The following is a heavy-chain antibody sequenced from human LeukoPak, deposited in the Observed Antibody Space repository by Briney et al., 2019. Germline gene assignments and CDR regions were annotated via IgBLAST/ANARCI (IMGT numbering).Heavy chain of an antibody. CDR2: IWYDGSNN. CDR3: AREPHYYGSGPFDY. V-gene: IGHV3-33*01. Sequence: GRSLRLSCAASGFTFSSYGRDWVRQAPGKGLEWVVVIWYDGSNNYYADYVKGRFTISRDNSKNTLYLQMNSLRAEDTAVYYCAREPHYYGSGPFDYWGQGTLVTVSS. D-gene: IGHD3-10*01. CDR1: GFTFSSYG. J-gene: IGHJ4*02.